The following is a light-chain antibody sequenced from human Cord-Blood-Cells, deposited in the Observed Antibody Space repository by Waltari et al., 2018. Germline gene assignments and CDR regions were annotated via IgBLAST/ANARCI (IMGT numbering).Light chain of an antibody. CDR3: QQYNNGPRT. CDR2: GAS. V-gene: IGKV3-15*01. Sequence: EIVMTQSPATLSVSPGERATLSCRASQSVSSNLAWYQQKPRQAPRLLIYGASTRATGIPARSSGSGSETEFTLTINSLQSEDFAVNYCQQYNNGPRTFGQGTKVEIK. J-gene: IGKJ1*01. CDR1: QSVSSN.